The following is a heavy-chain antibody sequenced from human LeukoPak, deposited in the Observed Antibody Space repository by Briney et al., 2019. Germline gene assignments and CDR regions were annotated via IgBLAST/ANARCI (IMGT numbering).Heavy chain of an antibody. D-gene: IGHD3-22*01. CDR2: INPNSGGT. CDR3: ARGYYDSSGYDAFDI. Sequence: ASVKVSCKASGYTFTGYYMHWVRQAPGQGLEWMGWINPNSGGTNYAQKFQGRVTMTRDTSISTAYMELSRLRSDDTAVYYCARGYYDSSGYDAFDIWGQGTMVTVSS. J-gene: IGHJ3*02. CDR1: GYTFTGYY. V-gene: IGHV1-2*02.